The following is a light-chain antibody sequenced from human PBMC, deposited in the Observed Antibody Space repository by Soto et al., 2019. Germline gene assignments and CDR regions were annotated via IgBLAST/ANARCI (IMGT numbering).Light chain of an antibody. Sequence: DIQMTQSPSSLSASVGDRVTITCRASQGISNYLAWFQQKPGEVPKLLVYGASTLPSGVPSRFSGSGSGTDFTLTISSLQPEDVATYYCQKYNGAPRAFGQGTKVEIK. CDR3: QKYNGAPRA. CDR2: GAS. J-gene: IGKJ1*01. V-gene: IGKV1-27*01. CDR1: QGISNY.